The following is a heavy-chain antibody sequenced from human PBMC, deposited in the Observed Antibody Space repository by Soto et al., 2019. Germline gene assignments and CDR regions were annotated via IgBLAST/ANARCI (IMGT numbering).Heavy chain of an antibody. V-gene: IGHV1-18*01. CDR3: ARNDCAIERQTNTYDYGTDL. D-gene: IGHD2-21*02. Sequence: ASVKVSCKASGYTFIRYWINWVRQAPGQGLEWMGWISPYNDNTYYGQKFQGRVSMTADTSTRTAYMELRNLRSDDTAVYYCARNDCAIERQTNTYDYGTDLWGQGTPVTVSS. CDR2: ISPYNDNT. J-gene: IGHJ6*02. CDR1: GYTFIRYW.